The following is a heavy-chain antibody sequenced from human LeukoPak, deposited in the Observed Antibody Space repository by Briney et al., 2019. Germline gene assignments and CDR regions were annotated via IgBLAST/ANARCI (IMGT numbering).Heavy chain of an antibody. J-gene: IGHJ6*03. V-gene: IGHV4-38-2*02. CDR2: IYHSGST. Sequence: PSETLSLTCTVSGYPISSGYYWGWIRQPPGKGLEWIGSIYHSGSTYYNPSLKSRVTISVDTSKNQFSLKLSSVTAADTAVYYCASITGYSSSWYNYYYYYMDVWGKGTTVTVSS. CDR3: ASITGYSSSWYNYYYYYMDV. CDR1: GYPISSGYY. D-gene: IGHD6-13*01.